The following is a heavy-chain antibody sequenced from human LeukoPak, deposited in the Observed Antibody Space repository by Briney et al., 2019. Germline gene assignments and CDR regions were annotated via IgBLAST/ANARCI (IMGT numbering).Heavy chain of an antibody. Sequence: SGGSLRLSCAASGFTVSSNYMSWVRQAPGKGLEWGSVIYSGGRTYYTDSVKGRFTISRDNYKNTLYLQMNSLRAEDTAVYYCARLELLPMDVWGKGTTVTISS. J-gene: IGHJ6*03. CDR2: IYSGGRT. CDR1: GFTVSSNY. CDR3: ARLELLPMDV. V-gene: IGHV3-66*04. D-gene: IGHD1-7*01.